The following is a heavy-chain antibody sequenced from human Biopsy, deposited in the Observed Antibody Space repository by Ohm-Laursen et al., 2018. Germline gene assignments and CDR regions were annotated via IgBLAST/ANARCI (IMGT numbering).Heavy chain of an antibody. CDR2: VDYSGSG. CDR1: GGSISSSTFY. CDR3: ARSPPPYYYDNSGYYWVN. J-gene: IGHJ4*02. D-gene: IGHD3-22*01. Sequence: GTLSLTCTVSGGSISSSTFYWGWIRQPPGKGLEWIGSVDYSGSGHYNPSLESRITISVDTSKNQSSLRLSSVTAADTAVYYCARSPPPYYYDNSGYYWVNWGQGTLVTVSS. V-gene: IGHV4-39*01.